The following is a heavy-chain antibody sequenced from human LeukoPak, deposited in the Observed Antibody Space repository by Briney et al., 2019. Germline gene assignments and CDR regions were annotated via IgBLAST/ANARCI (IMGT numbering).Heavy chain of an antibody. J-gene: IGHJ5*02. CDR3: AKGYDYGDP. V-gene: IGHV3-30*18. CDR2: IPYDGSNK. Sequence: GTSLRLSCAASGFTFSSYGMHWVRQAPGKGLEWVAIIPYDGSNKYYADSVKGRFTISRDNSKNTLYLQMNSLRAEDTAVYYCAKGYDYGDPWGQGTLVTVSS. D-gene: IGHD4-17*01. CDR1: GFTFSSYG.